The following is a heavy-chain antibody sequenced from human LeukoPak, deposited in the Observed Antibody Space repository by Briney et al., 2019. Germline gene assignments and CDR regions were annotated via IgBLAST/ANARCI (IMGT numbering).Heavy chain of an antibody. V-gene: IGHV1-2*02. CDR2: INPNSGGT. Sequence: GASVKVPCKASGYTFTGHYMHWVRQAPGQGVKWMGWINPNSGGTNYAQKFQGRVTMTRDTSISTAYMELSRLRSDDTAVYYCAREDGMAAVADFDYWGQGTLVTVSS. CDR3: AREDGMAAVADFDY. D-gene: IGHD6-19*01. CDR1: GYTFTGHY. J-gene: IGHJ4*02.